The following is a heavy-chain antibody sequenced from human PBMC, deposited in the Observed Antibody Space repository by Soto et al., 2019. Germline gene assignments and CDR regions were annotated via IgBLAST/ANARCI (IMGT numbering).Heavy chain of an antibody. CDR3: ARVARSYSGSYTYFDY. V-gene: IGHV2-70*11. D-gene: IGHD1-26*01. J-gene: IGHJ4*02. Sequence: VSGPTLVNPTQTLTLTCTFSGFSLSTSGMCVSWIRQSPGKALEWLARIDWDDDKYYSTSLKTRLTISKDTSKNQVVLTMTNMDPVDTATYYCARVARSYSGSYTYFDYWGQGTLVTVPQ. CDR2: IDWDDDK. CDR1: GFSLSTSGMC.